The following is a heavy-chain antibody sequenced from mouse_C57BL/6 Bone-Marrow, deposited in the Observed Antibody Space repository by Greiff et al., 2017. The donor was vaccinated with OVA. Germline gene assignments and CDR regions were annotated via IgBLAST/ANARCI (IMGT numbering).Heavy chain of an antibody. Sequence: VQLQQSGVELVRPGTSVKMSCKASGYTFTNYWIGWAKQRPGHGLEWIGDIYPGGGYTNYNEKFKGKATLTADKSSSTAYMQFSSLTSEDSAIYYCARPGMGYAMDYWGQGTSVTVSS. CDR3: ARPGMGYAMDY. D-gene: IGHD2-3*01. J-gene: IGHJ4*01. V-gene: IGHV1-63*01. CDR1: GYTFTNYW. CDR2: IYPGGGYT.